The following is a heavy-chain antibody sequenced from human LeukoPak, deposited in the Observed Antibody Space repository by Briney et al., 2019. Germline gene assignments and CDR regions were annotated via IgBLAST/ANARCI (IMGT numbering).Heavy chain of an antibody. CDR1: GGSISSGGYS. CDR3: ARLGSTVVWDYYYGMDV. Sequence: SETLSLTCAVSGGSISSGGYSWSWIRQPPGKGLEWIGYIYHSGSTYYNPSLKSRVTISVDTSKNQFSLKLSSVTAADTAVYYCARLGSTVVWDYYYGMDVWGQGTTVTVSS. D-gene: IGHD4-23*01. V-gene: IGHV4-30-2*01. CDR2: IYHSGST. J-gene: IGHJ6*02.